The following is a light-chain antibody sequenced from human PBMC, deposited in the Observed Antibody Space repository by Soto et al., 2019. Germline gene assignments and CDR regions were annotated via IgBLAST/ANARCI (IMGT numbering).Light chain of an antibody. Sequence: QSALTQPPSASGSPGQSVTISCTGTSSDVGGYNYVSWYQQHPGKAPKLMIYEVSKRPSGVPDRFSGSKSGNTASLTVSGLRAEAEADYYCSSYAGSNNLGVVFGGGTKLTVL. CDR3: SSYAGSNNLGVV. CDR2: EVS. CDR1: SSDVGGYNY. V-gene: IGLV2-8*01. J-gene: IGLJ2*01.